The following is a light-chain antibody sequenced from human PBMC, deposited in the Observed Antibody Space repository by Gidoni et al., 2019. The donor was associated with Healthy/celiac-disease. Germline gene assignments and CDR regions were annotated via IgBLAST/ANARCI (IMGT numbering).Light chain of an antibody. CDR2: DVS. V-gene: IGLV2-11*01. J-gene: IGLJ2*01. CDR3: CSYAGSYVV. CDR1: SSDSGGYNY. Sequence: QSALTQPRSVSGSPGQSVTISCTGTSSDSGGYNYVSWYQQHPGKAPKLMIYDVSKRPSVVPDRFSGSKSGNTASLTISGLQAEDEADYYCCSYAGSYVVFGGGTKLTVL.